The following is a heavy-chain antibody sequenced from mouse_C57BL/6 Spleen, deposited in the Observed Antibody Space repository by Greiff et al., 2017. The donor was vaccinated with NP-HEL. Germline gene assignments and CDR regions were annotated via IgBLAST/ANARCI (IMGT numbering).Heavy chain of an antibody. CDR1: GFTFSSYA. V-gene: IGHV5-9-1*02. Sequence: EVRLVESGEGLVKPGGSLKLSCAASGFTFSSYAMSWVRQTPEKRLEGVAYISSGGDYMYDADTVKGRFTIARDNARNTLYLQMSSLKSEDTAMYYCTRDGYYDFDYWGQGTTLPVSS. D-gene: IGHD2-3*01. CDR3: TRDGYYDFDY. J-gene: IGHJ2*01. CDR2: ISSGGDYM.